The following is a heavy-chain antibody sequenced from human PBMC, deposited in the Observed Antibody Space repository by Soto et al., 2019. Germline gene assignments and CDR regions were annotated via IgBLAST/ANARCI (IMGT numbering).Heavy chain of an antibody. CDR2: IYWDDDK. V-gene: IGHV2-5*02. CDR1: GFSLSTSGVG. Sequence: SGPTLVNPTQTLTLTCTFSGFSLSTSGVGVGWIRQPPGKALEWLALIYWDDDKRYSPSLKSRLTITKDTSKNQVVLTMTNMDPVDTATYYCAHRSVGCSGGSCYSGLIDPWGQGTLVTVSS. CDR3: AHRSVGCSGGSCYSGLIDP. J-gene: IGHJ5*02. D-gene: IGHD2-15*01.